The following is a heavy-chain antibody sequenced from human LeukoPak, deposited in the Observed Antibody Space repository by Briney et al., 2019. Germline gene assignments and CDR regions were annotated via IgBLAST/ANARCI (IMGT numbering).Heavy chain of an antibody. D-gene: IGHD6-19*01. CDR3: AKDFGDYSGWFFDY. J-gene: IGHJ4*02. CDR2: TAHDESQK. Sequence: PGGSLRLSCAASGFPFSATAMNWVRQAPGKGLEWVAVTAHDESQKYYADSVNGRFTISRDNSKNALYLQMNSLRAEDAAVYYCAKDFGDYSGWFFDYWGQGTLVTVSS. V-gene: IGHV3-30*18. CDR1: GFPFSATA.